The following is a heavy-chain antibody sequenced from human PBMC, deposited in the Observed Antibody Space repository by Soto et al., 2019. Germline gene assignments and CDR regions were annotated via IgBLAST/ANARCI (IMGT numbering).Heavy chain of an antibody. J-gene: IGHJ3*02. Sequence: QVQLVESGGGVVQPGRTLQLSCVASGFTFSNYGMHWVRQAPGKGLEWVALIWNDGSKKYYVDSGEGRFTISRDNSKNTLKLQVHSLRADATADYYSAKSKGKWPLYDALDIWGLGTRVTVSS. CDR2: IWNDGSKK. V-gene: IGHV3-33*06. D-gene: IGHD2-15*01. CDR1: GFTFSNYG. CDR3: AKSKGKWPLYDALDI.